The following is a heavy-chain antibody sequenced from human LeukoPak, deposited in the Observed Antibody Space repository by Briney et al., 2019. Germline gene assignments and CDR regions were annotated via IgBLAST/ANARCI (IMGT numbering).Heavy chain of an antibody. CDR3: ARDGGLQSHFDY. J-gene: IGHJ4*02. Sequence: PSETLSLTCSVFGDSFNEYYWNWVRQPPGNGLQWIGYIYHNGNSNYNPSLKGRLTISVDTAKNQFSLKLTSVTAADTAVYYCARDGGLQSHFDYWGQGALVTVSS. CDR2: IYHNGNS. V-gene: IGHV4-59*01. CDR1: GDSFNEYY. D-gene: IGHD5-24*01.